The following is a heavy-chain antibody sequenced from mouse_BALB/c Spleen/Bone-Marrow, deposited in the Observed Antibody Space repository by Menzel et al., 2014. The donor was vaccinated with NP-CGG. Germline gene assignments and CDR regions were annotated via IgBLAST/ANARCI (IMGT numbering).Heavy chain of an antibody. J-gene: IGHJ4*01. CDR2: IHPSDSET. Sequence: QVHVKQSGAELVRPGASVKLSCKASGYSFTSYWMNWVKHRPGQGLEWIGMIHPSDSETRLNQRFKDKATLTVDRSSSTAYMQLSSPTSEDSAVYYCARDYDGYYAMDYWGQGTSVTVSS. D-gene: IGHD2-4*01. V-gene: IGHV1-61*01. CDR1: GYSFTSYW. CDR3: ARDYDGYYAMDY.